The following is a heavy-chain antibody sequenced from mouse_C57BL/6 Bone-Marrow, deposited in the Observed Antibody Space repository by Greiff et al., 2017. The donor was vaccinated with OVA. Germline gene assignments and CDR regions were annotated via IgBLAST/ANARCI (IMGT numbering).Heavy chain of an antibody. CDR3: ARPSYYGPYYFDY. V-gene: IGHV1-42*01. Sequence: EVQLQQSGPELVKPGASVKISCKASGYSFTGYYVNWVKQSPEKSLEWIGEINPSTGGTTYNQKFKAKATLTVDKSSSTAYMQLKSLTSEDSAVYYCARPSYYGPYYFDYWGQGTTLTVSS. CDR2: INPSTGGT. J-gene: IGHJ2*01. D-gene: IGHD1-1*01. CDR1: GYSFTGYY.